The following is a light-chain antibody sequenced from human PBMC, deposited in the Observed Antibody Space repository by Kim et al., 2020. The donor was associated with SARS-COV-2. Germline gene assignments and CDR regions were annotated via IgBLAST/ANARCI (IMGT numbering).Light chain of an antibody. CDR1: KWGAKD. V-gene: IGLV3-1*01. CDR3: QEWDSSTAYA. J-gene: IGLJ1*01. CDR2: HDR. Sequence: SPDQKASIPCSGDKWGAKDACWYQKKPCQSPVLGIYHDRKRPSGIPERVSGSNHGNTATLTTSGTQAMDEADYYCQEWDSSTAYAFGTGTKVTVL.